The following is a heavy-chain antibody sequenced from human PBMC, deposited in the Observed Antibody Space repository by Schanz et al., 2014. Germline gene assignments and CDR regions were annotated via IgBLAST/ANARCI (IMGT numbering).Heavy chain of an antibody. D-gene: IGHD1-1*01. CDR1: GFAFSSYS. CDR2: ISSSGTTI. CDR3: ARAHGNNWYGKGLDY. V-gene: IGHV3-48*01. J-gene: IGHJ4*02. Sequence: VQLVVSGGGVVQFGRSLRLSCVASGFAFSSYSMNWVRQAPGKGLEWVSYISSSGTTIYYADSVKGRFTISRDNAKNSLFLQMNSLRVEDTAVYYCARAHGNNWYGKGLDYWGQGALVTVSS.